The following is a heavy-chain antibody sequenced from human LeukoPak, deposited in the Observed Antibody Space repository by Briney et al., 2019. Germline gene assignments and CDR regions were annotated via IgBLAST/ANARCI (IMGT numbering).Heavy chain of an antibody. CDR3: ARGIEEWLYLYY. CDR2: MNRDGSEK. J-gene: IGHJ4*02. D-gene: IGHD3-3*01. CDR1: GFTFAPYW. V-gene: IGHV3-7*04. Sequence: GGPRRLSCAASGFTFAPYWMTWVRQAPGKGLEYVATMNRDGSEKYYVDSVKGRFTISRDNSKNSLYLQMDSLRAEDTAVYYCARGIEEWLYLYYWGQGALVTVAS.